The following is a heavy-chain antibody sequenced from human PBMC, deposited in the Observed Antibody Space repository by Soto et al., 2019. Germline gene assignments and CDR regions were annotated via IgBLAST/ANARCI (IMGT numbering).Heavy chain of an antibody. D-gene: IGHD6-13*01. Sequence: EVQLLESGGALEHPGGSLRLSCAASGFAFSTYAMTWVRQAPGKGLEWVSVISGSGGSSYYAASVKGRFTISRDNSKNTVYLQMNCLRAEDTALYFCAKVNKRAAAGRYEYYKYGMDVWGQGTTVTVSS. V-gene: IGHV3-23*01. CDR3: AKVNKRAAAGRYEYYKYGMDV. CDR1: GFAFSTYA. CDR2: ISGSGGSS. J-gene: IGHJ6*02.